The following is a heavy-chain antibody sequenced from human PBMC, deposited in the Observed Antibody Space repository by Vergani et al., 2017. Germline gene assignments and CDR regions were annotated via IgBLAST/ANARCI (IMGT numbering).Heavy chain of an antibody. D-gene: IGHD3-9*01. CDR1: GGSISSGSYY. CDR2: IYTSGST. J-gene: IGHJ4*02. V-gene: IGHV4-61*02. CDR3: AREGPIRYRGFDY. Sequence: QVQLQESGPGLVKPSQTLSLTCPVSGGSISSGSYYWSWIRQPAGKGLEWIGRIYTSGSTNYNPSLKSRVTISVDTSKNQFSLKLSSVTAADTAVYYCAREGPIRYRGFDYWGQGTLVTVSS.